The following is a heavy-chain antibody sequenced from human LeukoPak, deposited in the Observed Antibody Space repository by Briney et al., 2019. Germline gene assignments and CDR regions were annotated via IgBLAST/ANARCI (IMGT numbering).Heavy chain of an antibody. CDR2: INPNSGGT. Sequence: ASVKVSCKASGYTFTDYYMHWVRQAPGQGLEWMGWINPNSGGTNYAQKFQGRVTMTRDTSISTAYMELSRVRSDDTAVYYCARGGGAVFGVVNDWGQGTLVTVSS. D-gene: IGHD3-3*01. CDR3: ARGGGAVFGVVND. CDR1: GYTFTDYY. J-gene: IGHJ4*02. V-gene: IGHV1-2*02.